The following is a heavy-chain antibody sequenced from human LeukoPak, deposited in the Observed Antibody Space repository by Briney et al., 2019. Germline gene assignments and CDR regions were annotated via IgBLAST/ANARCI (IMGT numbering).Heavy chain of an antibody. Sequence: PSETLSLTCTVSGGSISSYYWSWIRQPPGKGLEWIGYIYYSGSTNYNPSLKSRVTISVDTSKNQFFLKLGSVTAADTAVYYCARVYCTNGVCPFDYWGQGTLVTVSS. D-gene: IGHD2-8*01. V-gene: IGHV4-59*01. CDR2: IYYSGST. CDR1: GGSISSYY. CDR3: ARVYCTNGVCPFDY. J-gene: IGHJ4*02.